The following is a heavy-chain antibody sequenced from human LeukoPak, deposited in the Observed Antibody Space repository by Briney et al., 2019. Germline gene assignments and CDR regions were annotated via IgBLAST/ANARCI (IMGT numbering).Heavy chain of an antibody. J-gene: IGHJ4*02. CDR3: ASLTVTMLRGVVIL. CDR1: GGSISSGTYY. CDR2: ISQSGST. D-gene: IGHD3-10*01. V-gene: IGHV4-61*02. Sequence: TSETLSLTCTVSGGSISSGTYYWSWIRQPAGKRLEWIGTISQSGSTYYNPSLKSRVTISVDTSKNQFSLKLNSVTAADTAVYYCASLTVTMLRGVVILWGQGTLVTVSS.